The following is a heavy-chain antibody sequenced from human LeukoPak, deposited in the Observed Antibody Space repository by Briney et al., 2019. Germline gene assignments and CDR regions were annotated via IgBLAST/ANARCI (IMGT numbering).Heavy chain of an antibody. CDR3: ARDQYYYDSSGYYRFDY. CDR1: GGSISGYY. V-gene: IGHV4-4*07. J-gene: IGHJ4*02. Sequence: SETLSLTCTVSGGSISGYYWSWIRQPAGKGLEWIGRMHTSGITNYNPSLKSRVTMSGDTSKNQISLKLRSVTAADTAVYYCARDQYYYDSSGYYRFDYWGQGTLVTVSS. CDR2: MHTSGIT. D-gene: IGHD3-22*01.